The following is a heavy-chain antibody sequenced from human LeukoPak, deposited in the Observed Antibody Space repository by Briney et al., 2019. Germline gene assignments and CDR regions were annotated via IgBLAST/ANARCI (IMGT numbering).Heavy chain of an antibody. Sequence: MPSETLSLTCTVSGGSVSSGSYYWRWIRQPPGKGLEWIGYIYYSGSTNYNPSLKSRVTISVDTSKNQFSLKLSSVTAADTAVYYCARFAYDFWSGYYTGLYSWFDPWGQGTLVTVSS. CDR1: GGSVSSGSYY. CDR3: ARFAYDFWSGYYTGLYSWFDP. CDR2: IYYSGST. D-gene: IGHD3-3*01. J-gene: IGHJ5*02. V-gene: IGHV4-61*01.